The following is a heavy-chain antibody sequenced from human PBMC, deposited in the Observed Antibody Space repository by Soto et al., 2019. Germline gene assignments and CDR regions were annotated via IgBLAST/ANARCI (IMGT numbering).Heavy chain of an antibody. D-gene: IGHD6-13*01. V-gene: IGHV6-1*01. Sequence: SQTLSLTCAISGDSVSSNSVTWNWIRQSPSRGLEWLGRTYYRSKWYNDYAVSVEGRITINADTSKNQFFLQLNSVIPEDTAVYYCVRLIGNSWLDYWGQGTLVTVSS. J-gene: IGHJ4*02. CDR1: GDSVSSNSVT. CDR2: TYYRSKWYN. CDR3: VRLIGNSWLDY.